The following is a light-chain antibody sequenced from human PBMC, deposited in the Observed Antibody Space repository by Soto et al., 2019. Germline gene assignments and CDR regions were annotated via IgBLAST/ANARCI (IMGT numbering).Light chain of an antibody. J-gene: IGKJ1*01. CDR2: VAS. Sequence: DIQMTQSPSTLSASVGDRVTITCQASQSVNSWLAWFQQKPGKAPKLLITVASTLESGVPSRFSGSGSGTEFTLTINSLQPDDFATYYCQQYDSFPRTFGQGTKVEVK. CDR1: QSVNSW. CDR3: QQYDSFPRT. V-gene: IGKV1-5*03.